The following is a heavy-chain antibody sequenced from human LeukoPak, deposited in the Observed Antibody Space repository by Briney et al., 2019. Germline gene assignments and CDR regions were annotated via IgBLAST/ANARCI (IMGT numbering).Heavy chain of an antibody. J-gene: IGHJ6*02. D-gene: IGHD2-2*02. CDR1: GGIFSSYA. CDR3: ARANLGYCSSTSCYSDYYYYGMDV. CDR2: IIPILGIA. V-gene: IGHV1-69*04. Sequence: SVKVSCKASGGIFSSYAISWVRQAPGQGLEWMGRIIPILGIANYAQKFQGRVTITADKSTSTAYMELSSLRSEDTAVYYCARANLGYCSSTSCYSDYYYYGMDVWGQGTTVTVSS.